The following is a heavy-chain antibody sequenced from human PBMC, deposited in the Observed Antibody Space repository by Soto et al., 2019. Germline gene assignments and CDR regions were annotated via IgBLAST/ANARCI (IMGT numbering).Heavy chain of an antibody. CDR3: ARGVTVFGLVSRFWFDP. V-gene: IGHV4-30-4*01. Sequence: TLSLTCTVSGGSISSGDYSWSWVRQFPGKGLEWIGHIYNSGITYYNPSLKSRVVISIDTSRNQFSLRLNSLTAADRAVYFCARGVTVFGLVSRFWFDPWGQGTVVTVSS. D-gene: IGHD3-3*01. J-gene: IGHJ5*02. CDR1: GGSISSGDYS. CDR2: IYNSGIT.